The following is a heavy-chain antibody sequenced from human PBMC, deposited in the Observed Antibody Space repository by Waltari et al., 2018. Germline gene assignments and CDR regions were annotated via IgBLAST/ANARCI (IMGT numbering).Heavy chain of an antibody. J-gene: IGHJ4*02. CDR1: GFTFRSYA. V-gene: IGHV3-30*01. CDR3: ASRPGRAIAVAGTDY. Sequence: QVQLVESGGGVVQPGRSLRLSCAASGFTFRSYAMHWVRTAPGKGLEWVAVISYDGSNKYYADSVKGRFTISRDNSKNTLYLQMNSLRAEDTAVYYCASRPGRAIAVAGTDYWGQGTLVTVSS. D-gene: IGHD6-19*01. CDR2: ISYDGSNK.